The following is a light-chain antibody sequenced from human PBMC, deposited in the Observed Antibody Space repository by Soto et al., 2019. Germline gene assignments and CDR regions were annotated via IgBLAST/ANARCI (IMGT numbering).Light chain of an antibody. V-gene: IGKV3-11*01. Sequence: VLTQSPATLSLSPGERATLSCRASQSVSIYLAWYQQKPGQAPRLLIYNASTRATGIPARFSGSGSGTDFTRTISSLEPEDFAVYYCQQRANWPLTFGGGTKVEMK. J-gene: IGKJ4*01. CDR1: QSVSIY. CDR2: NAS. CDR3: QQRANWPLT.